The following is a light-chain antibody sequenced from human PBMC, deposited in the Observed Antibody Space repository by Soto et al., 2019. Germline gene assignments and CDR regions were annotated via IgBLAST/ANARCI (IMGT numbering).Light chain of an antibody. CDR3: QQSYSTPGT. V-gene: IGKV1-39*01. Sequence: DIQMTQSPSSLSASVGDRVTITCRASQSISRYLNWYQQKPGKATQLLIYAPSSLPSVVPSRFSGSASGTDFTLTISSLPPEDVATYYCQQSYSTPGTFGQGTKVEIK. CDR2: APS. J-gene: IGKJ1*01. CDR1: QSISRY.